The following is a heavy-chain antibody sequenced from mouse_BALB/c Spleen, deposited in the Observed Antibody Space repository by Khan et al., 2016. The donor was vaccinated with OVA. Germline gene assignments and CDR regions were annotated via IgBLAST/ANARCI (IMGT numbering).Heavy chain of an antibody. CDR2: INPSTGYT. CDR1: DYTFTNFW. D-gene: IGHD1-1*01. Sequence: QMQLEESGAELAKPGASVKMSCKASDYTFTNFWMHWVKQRPGQGLEWIGYINPSTGYTEYNQKFKDKATLTADKSSSTAYMQLSSLTSEDSAVYYCVNHGSSSAWFTYWGQGTLVTVSA. J-gene: IGHJ3*01. CDR3: VNHGSSSAWFTY. V-gene: IGHV1-7*01.